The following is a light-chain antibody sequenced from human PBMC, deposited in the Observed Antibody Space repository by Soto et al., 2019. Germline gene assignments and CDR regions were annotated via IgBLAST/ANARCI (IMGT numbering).Light chain of an antibody. CDR2: DAF. J-gene: IGKJ4*01. Sequence: EIVLTQSPATLSLSPGERATLSCRASQSVSSFLAWYQQKPGQAPRLLIYDAFNRATGIPARFSGSGSGTDFTLTINSLEPDDFAVYDCQQRGNRPPHTFGGGTKVEIK. CDR3: QQRGNRPPHT. CDR1: QSVSSF. V-gene: IGKV3-11*01.